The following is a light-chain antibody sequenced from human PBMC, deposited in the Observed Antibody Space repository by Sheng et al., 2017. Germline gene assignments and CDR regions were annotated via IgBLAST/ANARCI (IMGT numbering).Light chain of an antibody. V-gene: IGKV3-20*01. CDR2: GAS. Sequence: ENVLTQSPGTLSLSPGERATLSCRASLSVSSSYLTWFQQKPGQAPRLLIYGASTRATGIPDRFTGSGSGTDFTLTITRLEPEDFAVYYCQQYGTSISTFGPGTKVDIK. CDR3: QQYGTSIST. CDR1: LSVSSSY. J-gene: IGKJ3*01.